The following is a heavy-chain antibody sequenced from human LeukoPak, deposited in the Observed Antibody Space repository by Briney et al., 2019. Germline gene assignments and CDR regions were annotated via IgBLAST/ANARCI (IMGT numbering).Heavy chain of an antibody. Sequence: GGSLRLSCAGSGYSFTDYGMGWVRQAPGRGLEWVSALNGDGSETYYADSVKGRFIISRDNSKRTLYLQKSSLRADDTAVYYCSKGPGGFWDYWGQGALVTVAS. CDR2: LNGDGSET. CDR1: GYSFTDYG. V-gene: IGHV3-23*01. D-gene: IGHD3-3*01. J-gene: IGHJ4*02. CDR3: SKGPGGFWDY.